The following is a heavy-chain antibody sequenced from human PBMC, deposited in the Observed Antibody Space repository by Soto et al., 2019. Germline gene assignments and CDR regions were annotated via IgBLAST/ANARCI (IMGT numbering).Heavy chain of an antibody. D-gene: IGHD3-3*01. Sequence: GASVKVSCKASGYTFTSYGISWVRQAPGQGLEWMGWISAYNGNTNYAQKLQGRVTMTTDTSTSTAYMELRSLRSDDTAVYYCARVGSYYDFWSGYPRDHYYGMDVWGQGTTVTVSS. J-gene: IGHJ6*02. V-gene: IGHV1-18*01. CDR3: ARVGSYYDFWSGYPRDHYYGMDV. CDR2: ISAYNGNT. CDR1: GYTFTSYG.